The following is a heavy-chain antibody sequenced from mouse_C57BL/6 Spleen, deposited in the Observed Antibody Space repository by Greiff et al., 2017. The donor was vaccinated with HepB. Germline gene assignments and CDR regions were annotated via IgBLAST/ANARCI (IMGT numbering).Heavy chain of an antibody. CDR3: ARGNSNPAWFAY. Sequence: EVQRVESGPVLVKPGASVKMSCKASGYTFTDYYMNWVKQSHGKSLEWIGVINPYNGGTSYNQKFKGKATLTVDKSSSTAYMELNSLTSEDSAVYYCARGNSNPAWFAYWGQGTLVTVSA. V-gene: IGHV1-19*01. CDR1: GYTFTDYY. D-gene: IGHD2-5*01. J-gene: IGHJ3*01. CDR2: INPYNGGT.